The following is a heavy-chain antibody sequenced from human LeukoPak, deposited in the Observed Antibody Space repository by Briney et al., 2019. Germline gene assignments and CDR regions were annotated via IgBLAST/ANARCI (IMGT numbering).Heavy chain of an antibody. CDR3: ARGGYSSDWYFDY. CDR2: ISGSGINT. D-gene: IGHD6-19*01. V-gene: IGHV3-23*01. Sequence: SGISGSGINTYYADSVKGRFTISRDNSNNTLYLQMNSLRVEDTAVYHCARGGYSSDWYFDYGGQGTLVTVSS. J-gene: IGHJ4*02.